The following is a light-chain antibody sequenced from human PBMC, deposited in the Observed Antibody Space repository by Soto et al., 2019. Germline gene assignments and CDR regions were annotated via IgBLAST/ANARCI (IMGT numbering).Light chain of an antibody. CDR3: QETNHFPPT. Sequence: DIQMTQSPSSVSASVGDRVTITCRASQDIANWLAWYQQKPGKAPKVLIYAASNLQSGVPSRFSASRSGTEFTLNISSLQPEDYAIYFCQETNHFPPTFGPGTRVDIK. CDR2: AAS. J-gene: IGKJ3*01. CDR1: QDIANW. V-gene: IGKV1D-12*01.